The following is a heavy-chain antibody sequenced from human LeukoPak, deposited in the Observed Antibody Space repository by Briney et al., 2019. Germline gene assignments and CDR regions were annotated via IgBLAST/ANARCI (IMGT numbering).Heavy chain of an antibody. V-gene: IGHV3-53*01. CDR2: ICSGGAT. J-gene: IGHJ4*02. Sequence: GGSLRLSCAASGFDVGRNYMTWVRQAPGKGLEWVSFICSGGATYYADSVRGRFTISRDSSKNTLYLQMNSLRVEDTAVYYCARVPGYSWGQGTLVTVSS. D-gene: IGHD6-13*01. CDR3: ARVPGYS. CDR1: GFDVGRNY.